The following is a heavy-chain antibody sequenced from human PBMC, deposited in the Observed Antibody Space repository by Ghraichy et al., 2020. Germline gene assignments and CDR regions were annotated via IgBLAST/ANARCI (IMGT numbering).Heavy chain of an antibody. J-gene: IGHJ4*02. CDR1: GFTFRGYF. D-gene: IGHD6-19*01. CDR3: VRALSGFLSGWTGPFDY. CDR2: IIGSSSFI. Sequence: LSLTCAASGFTFRGYFMNWVRHAPWKGLEWVSSIIGSSSFIYYADSLKGRFPISRDNAKNSLYLQMNRLSAEDTALYYFVRALSGFLSGWTGPFDYWGQGTLVTVSS. V-gene: IGHV3-21*01.